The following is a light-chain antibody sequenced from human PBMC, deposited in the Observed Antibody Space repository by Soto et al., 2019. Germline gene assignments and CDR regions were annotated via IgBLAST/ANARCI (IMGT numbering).Light chain of an antibody. J-gene: IGKJ1*01. Sequence: IVLTQSPGTLSLSPGEGATLSCRASQSVSSSYLAWYQQKPGQAPRLLIYGASSRATGIADRFSGSGSGTDFPHTISRLEPEDFAVYFCQQYGRLQRTFGQGTKVEIK. CDR2: GAS. CDR1: QSVSSSY. V-gene: IGKV3-20*01. CDR3: QQYGRLQRT.